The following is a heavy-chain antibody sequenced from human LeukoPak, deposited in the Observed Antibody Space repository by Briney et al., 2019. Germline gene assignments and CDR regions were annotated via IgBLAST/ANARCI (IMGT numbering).Heavy chain of an antibody. Sequence: HPGGSLRLSCAASRFTLSSYGMHWVRQAPGKGLEWVAVIWYDGSNKYYADSVKGRFTISRDNSKNTLYLQMNSLRAEDTAVYYCASLKDSSGLADIWGQGTMVTVSS. D-gene: IGHD3-22*01. J-gene: IGHJ3*02. V-gene: IGHV3-33*01. CDR1: RFTLSSYG. CDR2: IWYDGSNK. CDR3: ASLKDSSGLADI.